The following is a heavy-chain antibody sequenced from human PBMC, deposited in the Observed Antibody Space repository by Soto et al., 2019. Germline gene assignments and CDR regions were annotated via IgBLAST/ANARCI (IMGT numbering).Heavy chain of an antibody. CDR2: IYYSGTT. CDR1: GGSINSGAYY. V-gene: IGHV4-31*02. J-gene: IGHJ4*02. D-gene: IGHD2-8*02. Sequence: SETLSLTCTVSGGSINSGAYYWSWIRQHPGKGLEWVGYIYYSGTTYYNPSLQSRLTISRDTAKNQFSLKLTSVTAADTAVYYCARDKSTGLFDYWGQGTLVTSPQ. CDR3: ARDKSTGLFDY.